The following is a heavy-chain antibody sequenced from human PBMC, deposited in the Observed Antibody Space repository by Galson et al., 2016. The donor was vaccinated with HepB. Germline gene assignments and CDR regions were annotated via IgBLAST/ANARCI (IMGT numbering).Heavy chain of an antibody. J-gene: IGHJ4*02. CDR3: AKDGRIECSSASCHDPFHY. D-gene: IGHD2-2*01. Sequence: SLRLSCAASGFTFSSYGMHWVRQAPGKGLEWVAFISYDGSNKKYADSVKGRFTISRDNSKNTLYLQMNSLRAEDTAVYYCAKDGRIECSSASCHDPFHYWGQGTLVTVSS. V-gene: IGHV3-30*18. CDR2: ISYDGSNK. CDR1: GFTFSSYG.